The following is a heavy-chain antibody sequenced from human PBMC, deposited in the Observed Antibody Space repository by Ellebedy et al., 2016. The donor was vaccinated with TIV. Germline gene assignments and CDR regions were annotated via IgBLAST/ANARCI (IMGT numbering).Heavy chain of an antibody. CDR3: ARDLTPPWSPPPLTEGDYYYYGMDV. D-gene: IGHD1-14*01. V-gene: IGHV3-48*04. Sequence: GESLKISXAASGFTFSSYSMNWVRQAPGKGLEWVSYISSSSSTIYYADSVKGRFTISRDNAKNSLYLQMNSLRAEDTAVYYCARDLTPPWSPPPLTEGDYYYYGMDVWGQGTTVTVSS. CDR2: ISSSSSTI. J-gene: IGHJ6*02. CDR1: GFTFSSYS.